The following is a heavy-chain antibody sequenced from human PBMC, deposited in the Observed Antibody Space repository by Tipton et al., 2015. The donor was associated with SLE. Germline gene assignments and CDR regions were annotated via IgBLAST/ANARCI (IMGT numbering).Heavy chain of an antibody. V-gene: IGHV3-23*04. D-gene: IGHD1/OR15-1a*01. CDR1: GFTFSSYA. J-gene: IGHJ4*02. CDR2: INGGGGST. CDR3: AKFEKTTDFYLDS. Sequence: QLVQSGGGLIQSGGSLRLSCATSGFTFSSYALSWVRRAPGKGLEWVSAINGGGGSTYYADFVKGRFSISIDKSKKTLFLQMNSLRVDDTATYYCAKFEKTTDFYLDSWGQGTLVSVSS.